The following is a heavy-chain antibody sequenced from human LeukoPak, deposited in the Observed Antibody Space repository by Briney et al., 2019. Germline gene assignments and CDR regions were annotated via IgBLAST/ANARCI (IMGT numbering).Heavy chain of an antibody. CDR2: ISGSGGST. J-gene: IGHJ6*02. Sequence: GGSLRLSCAASGFTFSGYAMSWVRQAPGKGLEWVSAISGSGGSTYYADSVKGRFTISRDNSKNTLYLQMNSLRAEDTAVYYCAKGLLMTTVRPYYYGMDVWGQGTTVTVSS. V-gene: IGHV3-23*01. CDR3: AKGLLMTTVRPYYYGMDV. D-gene: IGHD4-11*01. CDR1: GFTFSGYA.